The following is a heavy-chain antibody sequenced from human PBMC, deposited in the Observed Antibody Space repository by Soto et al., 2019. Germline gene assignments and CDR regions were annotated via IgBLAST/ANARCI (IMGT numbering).Heavy chain of an antibody. D-gene: IGHD3-22*01. CDR1: GFTFRSYG. Sequence: GGSLRLSCAASGFTFRSYGIHWGRQAPGKGLEWVAVIWCAGSNKYYADSVKGRFTISRDNSKNTLYLQMNSLRAEDTAVYYCARANIDDSYYYDSSGYPDYWGQGTLVT. J-gene: IGHJ4*02. V-gene: IGHV3-33*01. CDR3: ARANIDDSYYYDSSGYPDY. CDR2: IWCAGSNK.